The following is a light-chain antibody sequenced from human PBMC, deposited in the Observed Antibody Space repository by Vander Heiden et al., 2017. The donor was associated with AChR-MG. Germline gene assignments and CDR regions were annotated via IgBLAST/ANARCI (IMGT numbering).Light chain of an antibody. J-gene: IGLJ2*01. CDR2: GKN. CDR3: NSRDSSGNLV. V-gene: IGLV3-19*01. Sequence: SSELTHDPAVSVALGQTVRITCQGDSLRSYYASWYQQKPGQAPVLVIYGKNNRPSGIPDRFSGSSSGNTASLTITGAQAEDEADYYCNSRDSSGNLVFGGGTKLTVL. CDR1: SLRSYY.